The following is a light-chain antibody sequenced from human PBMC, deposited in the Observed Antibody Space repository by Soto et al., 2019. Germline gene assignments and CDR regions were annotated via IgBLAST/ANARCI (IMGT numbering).Light chain of an antibody. Sequence: ALTQPASVSGSPGQSITISCTGTSSDVGTYNYVSWYQQHPGKAPKLMIYEVSNRPSGVSNRFSGSKSGNTASLTISGLQAEDEADYYCSSYTGSSSFYVFGTGTKVTV. CDR2: EVS. J-gene: IGLJ1*01. CDR1: SSDVGTYNY. CDR3: SSYTGSSSFYV. V-gene: IGLV2-14*01.